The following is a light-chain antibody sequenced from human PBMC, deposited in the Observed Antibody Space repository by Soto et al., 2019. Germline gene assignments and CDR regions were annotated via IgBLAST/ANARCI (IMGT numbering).Light chain of an antibody. CDR3: QQYKNWTGT. CDR1: QSVSSN. J-gene: IGKJ1*01. CDR2: GAS. Sequence: EIVMTQSPATLSVSPGERATLSCRASQSVSSNLAWYQQNPGQAPRLLIYGASIRATGIPARFSGSGFGTEVTLTIISLQSEDFAVYYCQQYKNWTGTFGQGTNGEIK. V-gene: IGKV3-15*01.